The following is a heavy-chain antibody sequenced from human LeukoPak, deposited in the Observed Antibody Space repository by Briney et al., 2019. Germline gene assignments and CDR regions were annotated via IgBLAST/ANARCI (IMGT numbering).Heavy chain of an antibody. D-gene: IGHD3-9*01. J-gene: IGHJ4*02. CDR2: ISRSSSYI. CDR1: GFTFNSYT. CDR3: ARVEDYDILTGFDY. V-gene: IGHV3-21*01. Sequence: TGGSLRLSCAASGFTFNSYTMNWVRQAPGKGLEWVSSISRSSSYIFYADSVKGRFTISRDNTKNSLYLQINSLRAEDTAVYYCARVEDYDILTGFDYWGQGTLVTVSS.